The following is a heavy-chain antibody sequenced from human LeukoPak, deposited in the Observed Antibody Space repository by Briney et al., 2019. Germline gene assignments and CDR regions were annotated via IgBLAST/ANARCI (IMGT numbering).Heavy chain of an antibody. CDR1: GGSISSGSYY. D-gene: IGHD3-10*01. Sequence: SETLSLTCTVSGGSISSGSYYWSWIRQPAGKGLEWIGRIYTSGSTNYNPSLKSRVTISVDTSKNQFSLKLSSVTAADTAVYYCARDTRITMVRGVTNWFDPWGQGTLVTVSS. V-gene: IGHV4-61*02. CDR3: ARDTRITMVRGVTNWFDP. J-gene: IGHJ5*02. CDR2: IYTSGST.